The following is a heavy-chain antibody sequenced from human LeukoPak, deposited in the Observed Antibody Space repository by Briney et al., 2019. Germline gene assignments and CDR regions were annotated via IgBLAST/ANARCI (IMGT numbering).Heavy chain of an antibody. Sequence: GGSLRLSCAASGFTFSSYSMNWVRQAPGKGLEWVSSISSSSSYIYYADSVKGRFTISRDNAKNSLYLQMNSLRAEDTAVYYCARVLLLRFRRDRGAFDIWGQGTMVTVSS. CDR1: GFTFSSYS. J-gene: IGHJ3*02. CDR3: ARVLLLRFRRDRGAFDI. CDR2: ISSSSSYI. D-gene: IGHD3-10*01. V-gene: IGHV3-21*01.